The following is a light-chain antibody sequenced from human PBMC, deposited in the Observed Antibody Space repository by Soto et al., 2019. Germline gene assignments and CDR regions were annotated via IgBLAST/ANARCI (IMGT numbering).Light chain of an antibody. V-gene: IGKV3-20*01. CDR2: GAS. Sequence: EIVLTQSPGSLSLSPGERATLSCRASQPVTGNYLAWYQHVPGQAPRLLIYGASTRATGIPDRFSGSGSGTDFTLTISRLEPEDFAVYYCQQHGRLPRITFGPGTKVDFK. CDR3: QQHGRLPRIT. J-gene: IGKJ3*01. CDR1: QPVTGNY.